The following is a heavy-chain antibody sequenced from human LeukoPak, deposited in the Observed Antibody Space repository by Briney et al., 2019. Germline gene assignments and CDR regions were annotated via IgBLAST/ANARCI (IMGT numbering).Heavy chain of an antibody. CDR3: AKGWLVATKPQFDP. Sequence: GGSLRLSCAASGFTFSSYAMSWVRHAPGKGLEWVSAISGSGGSTYYADSVKGRFTISRDNSKNTLYLQMNSLRAEDTAVYYCAKGWLVATKPQFDPWGQGTLVTVSS. D-gene: IGHD5-12*01. J-gene: IGHJ5*02. CDR2: ISGSGGST. CDR1: GFTFSSYA. V-gene: IGHV3-23*01.